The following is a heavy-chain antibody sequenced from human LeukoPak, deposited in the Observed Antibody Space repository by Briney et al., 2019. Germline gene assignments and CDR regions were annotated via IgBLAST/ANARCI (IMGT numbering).Heavy chain of an antibody. J-gene: IGHJ3*02. CDR1: GFTPSSYV. Sequence: GGSLRLSRAASGFTPSSYVMSWVRQAPGKGLDWVSHISSRRFTIYYADSVKGRFTISRDNAKNSLYLEMNSLRDEDTAVYYCARSVIAVAGYDAFDIWGQGTVVTVSS. CDR2: ISSRRFTI. D-gene: IGHD6-19*01. V-gene: IGHV3-48*02. CDR3: ARSVIAVAGYDAFDI.